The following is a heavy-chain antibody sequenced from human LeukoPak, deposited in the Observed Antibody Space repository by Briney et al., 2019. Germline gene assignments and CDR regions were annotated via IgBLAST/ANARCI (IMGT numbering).Heavy chain of an antibody. CDR1: GYTFTGYY. Sequence: ASVTVSCKASGYTFTGYYMHWVRQAPGQGLEWMGRINPNSGGTNYAQKFQGRVTMTRDTSISPAYMELSRLRSDDTAVYYCARDRRIMLAAAGKFGYYMDVWGKGTTVTVSS. D-gene: IGHD6-13*01. V-gene: IGHV1-2*06. J-gene: IGHJ6*03. CDR3: ARDRRIMLAAAGKFGYYMDV. CDR2: INPNSGGT.